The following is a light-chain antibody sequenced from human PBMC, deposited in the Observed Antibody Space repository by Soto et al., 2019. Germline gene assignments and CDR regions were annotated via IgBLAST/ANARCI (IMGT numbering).Light chain of an antibody. J-gene: IGKJ1*01. CDR2: GAS. Sequence: EIETTQYPSTLSSCGGGVFTLSFKSSQSVSSSYLAWYQQKPGQGTRLLIYGASTRATGIPARFSGSGSGTEFTLTISSLLSEDFAAYYCQQYSTWPPWTFGQGTKVDI. CDR1: QSVSSSY. CDR3: QQYSTWPPWT. V-gene: IGKV3-15*01.